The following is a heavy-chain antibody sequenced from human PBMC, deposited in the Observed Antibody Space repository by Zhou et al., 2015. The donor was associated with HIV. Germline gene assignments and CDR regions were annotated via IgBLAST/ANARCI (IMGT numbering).Heavy chain of an antibody. CDR1: GYTFTSYG. CDR3: ARLLRSYVFLELVISSPSDYYYYYGMDV. CDR2: ISAYNGNT. J-gene: IGHJ6*02. D-gene: IGHD3-3*01. Sequence: QVQLVQSGAEVKKPGASVKVSCKASGYTFTSYGISWVRQAPGQGLEWMGWISAYNGNTNYAQKLQGRVTMTTDTSTSTAYMELRSLRSDDTAVYYCARLLRSYVFLELVISSPSDYYYYYGMDVVGPRDHGHRLL. V-gene: IGHV1-18*01.